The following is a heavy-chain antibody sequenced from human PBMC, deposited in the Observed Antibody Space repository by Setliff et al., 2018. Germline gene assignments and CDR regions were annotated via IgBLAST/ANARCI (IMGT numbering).Heavy chain of an antibody. Sequence: ASVKVSCKASGYTFTSYYMHWVRQAPGQGLEWMGIINPSGGSTSYAQKFQGRVTMTRDTSISTAYMELSRLRSDDTAVYYCARGPFLEWLLYYDYWGQGTLVTVSS. J-gene: IGHJ4*02. CDR1: GYTFTSYY. V-gene: IGHV1-46*01. CDR2: INPSGGST. D-gene: IGHD3-3*01. CDR3: ARGPFLEWLLYYDY.